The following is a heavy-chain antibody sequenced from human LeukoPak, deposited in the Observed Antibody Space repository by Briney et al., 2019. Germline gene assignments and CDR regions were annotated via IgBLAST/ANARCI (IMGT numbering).Heavy chain of an antibody. CDR1: GDSVSSGY. D-gene: IGHD2-15*01. CDR3: AGRGHRYSRD. CDR2: ISDSDIT. J-gene: IGHJ1*01. Sequence: SETLSLTCTVSGDSVSSGYWTWIRQSPGKGLEWIGYISDSDITDYNPSLKSRLTISVDTSNNQFSLNLNSVTAADTAVYYCAGRGHRYSRDWGQGILGTVSS. V-gene: IGHV4-4*09.